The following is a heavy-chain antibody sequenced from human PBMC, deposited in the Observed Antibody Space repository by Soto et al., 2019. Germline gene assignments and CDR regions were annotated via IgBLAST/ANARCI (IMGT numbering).Heavy chain of an antibody. CDR2: IYYSGST. Sequence: LSLTCTVSGGSISSGDYYWSWIRQPPGKGLEWIGYIYYSGSTYYNPSLKSRVTISVDTSKNQFSLKLSSVTAADTAVYYCARDTPDYYDSSGHSGYNWFDPWGQGTLVTVSS. CDR1: GGSISSGDYY. D-gene: IGHD3-22*01. V-gene: IGHV4-30-4*01. J-gene: IGHJ5*02. CDR3: ARDTPDYYDSSGHSGYNWFDP.